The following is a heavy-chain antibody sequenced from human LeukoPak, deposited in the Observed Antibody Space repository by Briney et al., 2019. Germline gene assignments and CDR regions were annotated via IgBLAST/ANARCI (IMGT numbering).Heavy chain of an antibody. Sequence: GGSLRLSCAASGFTFSSFDMSWVRQAPGKGLERVSGIIYSGGYTYYTDSVKGRFTISRDNSKNTLYMEMKSLRAEDTAVYYCAKASSLLRGPMVIYYFDFWGQGTLVTVSS. V-gene: IGHV3-23*01. CDR1: GFTFSSFD. J-gene: IGHJ4*02. D-gene: IGHD2-21*01. CDR2: IIYSGGYT. CDR3: AKASSLLRGPMVIYYFDF.